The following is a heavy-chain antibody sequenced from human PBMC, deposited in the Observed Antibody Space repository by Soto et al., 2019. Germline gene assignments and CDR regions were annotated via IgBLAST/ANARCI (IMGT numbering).Heavy chain of an antibody. CDR2: INPGDSDT. CDR1: GYSFTNYW. V-gene: IGHV5-51*01. CDR3: AGHSNYVCD. J-gene: IGHJ4*02. D-gene: IGHD3-10*01. Sequence: PGESLKISCKASGYSFTNYWIGWVRQMPGKGLEWLGIINPGDSDTRYSPSFQGQVTISADKSISTAYLQWSSLKASDTAMYYCAGHSNYVCDCGQGTLVIVSS.